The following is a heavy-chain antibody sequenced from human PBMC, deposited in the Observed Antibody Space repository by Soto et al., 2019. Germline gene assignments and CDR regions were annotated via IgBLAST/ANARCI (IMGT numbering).Heavy chain of an antibody. CDR3: ARGGTPIDS. CDR2: ISAYNGNT. CDR1: GYTFTNFG. Sequence: QVQLVQSGAEVKKPGASVKVSCKTSGYTFTNFGLSWVRQAPGQGLEWMGWISAYNGNTNYAQNFQGRVTMTPDTSTSTAYLELRSLRSDATAVYYCARGGTPIDSWGQGTLVTVSS. D-gene: IGHD3-16*01. J-gene: IGHJ4*02. V-gene: IGHV1-18*01.